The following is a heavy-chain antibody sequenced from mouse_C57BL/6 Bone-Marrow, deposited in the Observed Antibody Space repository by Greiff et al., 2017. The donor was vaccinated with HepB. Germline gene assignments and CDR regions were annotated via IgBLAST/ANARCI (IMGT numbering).Heavy chain of an antibody. D-gene: IGHD1-1*01. CDR2: IYPRSGNT. CDR3: ARCTTVVAGGY. CDR1: GYTFTSYG. Sequence: LVESGAELARPGASVKLSCKASGYTFTSYGISWVKQRTGQGLEWIGEIYPRSGNTYYNEKFKGKATLTADKSSSTAYMELRSLTSEDSAVYFCARCTTVVAGGYWGQGTTLTVSS. V-gene: IGHV1-81*01. J-gene: IGHJ2*01.